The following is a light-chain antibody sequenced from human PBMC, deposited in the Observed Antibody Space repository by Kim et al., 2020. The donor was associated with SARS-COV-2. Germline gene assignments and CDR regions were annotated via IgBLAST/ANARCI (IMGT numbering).Light chain of an antibody. Sequence: SASVGDRDTFDCRASQSINNYLTWYQQKPGEAPKALMYHASSLQRGVPSRFSGSGSGTDFTLTISSLQPEDFATYYCQQAYTTPYTFGQGTKLEI. CDR1: QSINNY. CDR2: HAS. CDR3: QQAYTTPYT. V-gene: IGKV1-39*01. J-gene: IGKJ2*01.